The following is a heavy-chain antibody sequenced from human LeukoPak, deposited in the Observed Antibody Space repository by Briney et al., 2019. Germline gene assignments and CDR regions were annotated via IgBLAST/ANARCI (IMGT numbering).Heavy chain of an antibody. J-gene: IGHJ3*02. CDR3: AKSVADINPKVWDYDILSSLVIHAFDI. Sequence: PGGSLRLSCAASGFTFSTYSMNWVRQAPGKGLEWVSAISGSGGSTYYADSVKGRFTISRDNSKNTLYLQMNSLRAEDTAVYYCAKSVADINPKVWDYDILSSLVIHAFDIWGQGTMVTVSS. CDR1: GFTFSTYS. CDR2: ISGSGGST. V-gene: IGHV3-23*01. D-gene: IGHD3-9*01.